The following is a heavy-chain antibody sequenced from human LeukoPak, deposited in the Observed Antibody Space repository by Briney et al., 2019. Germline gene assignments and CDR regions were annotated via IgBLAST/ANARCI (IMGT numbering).Heavy chain of an antibody. D-gene: IGHD3-22*01. J-gene: IGHJ4*02. CDR1: GGSISSSSYY. CDR2: IYYSGST. V-gene: IGHV4-61*05. Sequence: SETLSLTCTVSGGSISSSSYYWGWIRQPPGKGLEWIGYIYYSGSTNYNPSLKSRVTISVDTSKNQFSLKLSSVTAADTAVYYCARSRYYYDSSAGYWGQGTLVTVSS. CDR3: ARSRYYYDSSAGY.